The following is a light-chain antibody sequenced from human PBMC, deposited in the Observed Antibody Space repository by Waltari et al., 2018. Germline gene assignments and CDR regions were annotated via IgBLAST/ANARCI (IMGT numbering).Light chain of an antibody. V-gene: IGLV2-23*01. J-gene: IGLJ2*01. Sequence: QSALTQPASVSGSPGQSITISCTGTTSDFGNYNFVSWYQQHPDKAPKLIIYEAPKRPSGRTSRFSCSTSPNTASLTISGLQAEYEADYYGCSYAGSTTRVRFGGGTKLSVL. CDR2: EAP. CDR3: CSYAGSTTRVR. CDR1: TSDFGNYNF.